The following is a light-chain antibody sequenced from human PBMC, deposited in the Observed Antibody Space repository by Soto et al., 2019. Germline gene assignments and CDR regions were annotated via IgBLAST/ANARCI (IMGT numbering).Light chain of an antibody. Sequence: QMTKSPSCVSTSVGVRVTVTCRESQRVSSYFNWYQQKPGKAPELLIYAASSLQSGVPSRFSGSGSGTAFTLTIRSLQPEDFATYYCQQSYSTHPGWTSGQGTK. CDR2: AAS. V-gene: IGKV1-39*01. CDR1: QRVSSY. CDR3: QQSYSTHPGWT. J-gene: IGKJ1*01.